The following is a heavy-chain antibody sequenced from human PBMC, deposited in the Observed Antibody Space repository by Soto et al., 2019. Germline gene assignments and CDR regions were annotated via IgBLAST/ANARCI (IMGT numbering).Heavy chain of an antibody. CDR2: IIPIFGTA. Sequence: QVQLVQSGAEVMKPGSSVKVSCKASGGTFSSYAISWVRQAPGQGLEWMGGIIPIFGTANYAQKFQGRVTITADESTSTAYMELSSLRSEDTAVYYCASSVATYYYYGMDAWGQGTTVTVSS. CDR1: GGTFSSYA. V-gene: IGHV1-69*12. CDR3: ASSVATYYYYGMDA. D-gene: IGHD5-12*01. J-gene: IGHJ6*02.